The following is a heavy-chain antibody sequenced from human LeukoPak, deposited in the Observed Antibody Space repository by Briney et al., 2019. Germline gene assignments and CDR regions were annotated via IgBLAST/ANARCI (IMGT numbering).Heavy chain of an antibody. D-gene: IGHD2-15*01. V-gene: IGHV3-11*01. CDR1: GFTFSDYY. CDR2: ISSSGSTI. Sequence: PGGSLRLSCPASGFTFSDYYISWIRQAPGKGLEWVSYISSSGSTIYYADSVKGRFTISRDNAKNSLYLQMNSLRAEDTALYYCARDDCSGGICYWPEEAFDIWGQGTMVTVSS. J-gene: IGHJ3*02. CDR3: ARDDCSGGICYWPEEAFDI.